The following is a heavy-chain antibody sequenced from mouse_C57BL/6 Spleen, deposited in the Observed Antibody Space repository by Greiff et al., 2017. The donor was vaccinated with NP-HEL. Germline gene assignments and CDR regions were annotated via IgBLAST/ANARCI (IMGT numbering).Heavy chain of an antibody. CDR3: ARGILSYYFDY. J-gene: IGHJ2*01. Sequence: VQLQQPGAELVRPGSSVKLSCKASGYTFTSYWMDWVKQRPGQGLEWIGNIYPSDSETHYNQKFKDKATLTVDKSSSTAYMQLSSLTSEDSAVYYCARGILSYYFDYWGQGTTLTVSS. CDR2: IYPSDSET. V-gene: IGHV1-61*01. CDR1: GYTFTSYW.